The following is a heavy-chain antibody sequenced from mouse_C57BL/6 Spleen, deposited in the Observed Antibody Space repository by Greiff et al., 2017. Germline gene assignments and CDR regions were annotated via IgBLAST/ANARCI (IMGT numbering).Heavy chain of an antibody. CDR2: ILPGDGGT. D-gene: IGHD1-1*01. CDR1: GYTFTGYW. J-gene: IGHJ1*03. CDR3: AGPYYCGSSHWYCDV. Sequence: QVQLKQSGAELMKPGASVKLSCKATGYTFTGYWIEWVKQRPGHGLEWIGEILPGDGGTNYNEKFKGKATFTADTSSNTAYMQLSSLTTEDSAIYYGAGPYYCGSSHWYCDVWGTGTTVTVSS. V-gene: IGHV1-9*01.